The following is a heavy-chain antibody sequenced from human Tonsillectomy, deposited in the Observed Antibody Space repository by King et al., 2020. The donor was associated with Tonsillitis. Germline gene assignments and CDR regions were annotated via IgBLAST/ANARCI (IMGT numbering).Heavy chain of an antibody. J-gene: IGHJ6*02. Sequence: VQLQESGPGLVKPSETLSLTCTVSGGSISSYYWSWIRQPPGKGLEWMGYIYYSGSTNYNPSLKSRVTISVDTSKNQFSLKLSSVTAADTAVYYCARVPTYDFWSGYPLFGMDVWGQGTTVTVSS. V-gene: IGHV4-59*01. CDR3: ARVPTYDFWSGYPLFGMDV. CDR1: GGSISSYY. CDR2: IYYSGST. D-gene: IGHD3-3*01.